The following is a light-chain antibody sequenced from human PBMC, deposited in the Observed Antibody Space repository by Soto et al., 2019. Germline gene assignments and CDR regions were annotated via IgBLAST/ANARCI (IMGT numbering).Light chain of an antibody. V-gene: IGKV3-20*01. CDR2: GAS. J-gene: IGKJ1*01. CDR3: QQYVISPRT. CDR1: QSISSSY. Sequence: EIVLTQSPGTLSLSPGERATLSCRASQSISSSYLAWYQQKPGQAPRLLIYGASSRATGIPERFSGSGSGTDFTLTISRLEPEDFAVYYCQQYVISPRTFGQGTKVEIK.